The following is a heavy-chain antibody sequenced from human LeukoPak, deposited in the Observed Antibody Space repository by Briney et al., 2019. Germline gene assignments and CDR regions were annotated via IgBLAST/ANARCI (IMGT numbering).Heavy chain of an antibody. CDR1: GFTFSSYW. V-gene: IGHV3-7*01. CDR2: IKQEGSEK. Sequence: PGGSLRLSCAASGFTFSSYWMSWVRQAPGKGLECVANIKQEGSEKYYVDSVKGRFTISRDNAKNSLYLQMNSLRAEDTAVYYCARGGGGSYYYDSSGYCYFDYWGQGTLVTVSS. D-gene: IGHD3-22*01. CDR3: ARGGGGSYYYDSSGYCYFDY. J-gene: IGHJ4*02.